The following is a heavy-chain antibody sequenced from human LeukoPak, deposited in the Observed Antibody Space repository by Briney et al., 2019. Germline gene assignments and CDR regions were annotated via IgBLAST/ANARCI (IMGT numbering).Heavy chain of an antibody. CDR1: GGSISSSTYY. CDR3: ARHWNSDFALDY. D-gene: IGHD3-3*01. Sequence: PSETLSLTCAVSGGSISSSTYYWGWIRHPPGQGLEWIGSIFYSGNIYFNPSLKSRVTISVDTSKNQFSLELSSVTAADTAVYYCARHWNSDFALDYWGQGSLVTVSS. J-gene: IGHJ4*02. V-gene: IGHV4-39*01. CDR2: IFYSGNI.